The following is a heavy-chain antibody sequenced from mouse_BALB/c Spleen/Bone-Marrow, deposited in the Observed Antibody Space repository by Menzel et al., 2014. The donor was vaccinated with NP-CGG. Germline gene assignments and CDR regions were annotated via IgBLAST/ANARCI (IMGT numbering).Heavy chain of an antibody. CDR1: GFDFSRYW. Sequence: EVQGVESGGGLVQPGGSLKLSCAASGFDFSRYWMSWVRQAPVKGLEWIGEINPDSSTINYTPSLKDKFIISRDNAKNTLYPQMSKVRSEDTALYYCARNAYYAMDYWGQGTSVTVSS. J-gene: IGHJ4*01. V-gene: IGHV4-1*02. CDR2: INPDSSTI. CDR3: ARNAYYAMDY.